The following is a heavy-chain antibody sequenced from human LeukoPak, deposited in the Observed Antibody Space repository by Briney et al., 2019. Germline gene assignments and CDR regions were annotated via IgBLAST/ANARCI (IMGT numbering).Heavy chain of an antibody. J-gene: IGHJ4*02. D-gene: IGHD6-19*01. V-gene: IGHV3-7*02. CDR3: ARVIYSGWQGELSD. Sequence: GGSLRLSCAASGFSFSRDWMSWVRQAPGKGLEWVANIKQDGSEKSYVDSVKGRFTISRDNAENSLYLQMNSLRAEDTAVYYCARVIYSGWQGELSDWGQGTLVTVSS. CDR1: GFSFSRDW. CDR2: IKQDGSEK.